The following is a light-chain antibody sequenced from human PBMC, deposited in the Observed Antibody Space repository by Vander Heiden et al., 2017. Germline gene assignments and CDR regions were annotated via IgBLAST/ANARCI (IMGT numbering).Light chain of an antibody. J-gene: IGKJ4*01. CDR1: QGISNY. V-gene: IGKV1-27*01. CDR2: AAS. CDR3: QKYNSAF. Sequence: DIPMTQSPSSLSESLGDRVPITRRASQGISNYLAWYQQKPAKVPKLLIYAASTLQSGVPSRFSGSGSGTDFTLTISGLQPEDVATYYWQKYNSAFFGGGTKVEIK.